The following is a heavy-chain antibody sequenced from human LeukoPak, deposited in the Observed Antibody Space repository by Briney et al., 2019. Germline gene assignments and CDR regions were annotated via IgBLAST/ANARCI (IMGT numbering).Heavy chain of an antibody. V-gene: IGHV3-9*03. D-gene: IGHD2-15*01. CDR3: AKDTCSSGSCSSSFDY. CDR1: GFTFVDYS. Sequence: PDRSLRISCAASGFTFVDYSMHWLLQAPPKGLEWVAGISWNSGSKGYADSLQGRFTIFRDNDQNSLYLQMNSLRAEDIALYYCAKDTCSSGSCSSSFDYWGQGTMVTVPS. CDR2: ISWNSGSK. J-gene: IGHJ4*02.